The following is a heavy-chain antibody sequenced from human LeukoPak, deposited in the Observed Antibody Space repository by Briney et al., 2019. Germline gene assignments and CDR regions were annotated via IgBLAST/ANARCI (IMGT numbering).Heavy chain of an antibody. CDR2: IHPGDSDT. CDR1: GYSFPSYW. Sequence: HGESLKISCKGSGYSFPSYWIGWVRQMPGKGLEWMGIIHPGDSDTRYSPSFQGQVTISADKSITTAYLQWGSLKASDTAMYYCARSSHSYGPFDYWGQGTLVTVSS. J-gene: IGHJ4*02. D-gene: IGHD5-18*01. V-gene: IGHV5-51*01. CDR3: ARSSHSYGPFDY.